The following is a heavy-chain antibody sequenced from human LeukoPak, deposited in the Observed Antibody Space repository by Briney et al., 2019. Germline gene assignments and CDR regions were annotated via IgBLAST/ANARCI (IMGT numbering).Heavy chain of an antibody. CDR3: ARGGYDSSGSSVYYFDY. J-gene: IGHJ4*03. CDR1: GDSINSDGYY. Sequence: PSQTLSLSCTVSGDSINSDGYYWTWIRQHPGKGLEWIGYIYYSGTTYCNPSLKSRVTISVDTSKNQFSLILSSLTAADTAVYYCARGGYDSSGSSVYYFDYWGQGTPVTVSS. D-gene: IGHD3-22*01. CDR2: IYYSGTT. V-gene: IGHV4-31*03.